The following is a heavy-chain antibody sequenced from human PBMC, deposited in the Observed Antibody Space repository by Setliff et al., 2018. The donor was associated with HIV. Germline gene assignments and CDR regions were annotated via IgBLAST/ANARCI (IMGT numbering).Heavy chain of an antibody. J-gene: IGHJ4*02. Sequence: PSETLSLTCAVSGFSISSGFFWGWVRQPPGKGLEWIGSIYQSGTTYYNPALKSRVTISVDTSKNQFSLRLTSVTAADTAVYFCARVETTVTSRLDYWGQGTLVT. CDR2: IYQSGTT. CDR1: GFSISSGFF. CDR3: ARVETTVTSRLDY. D-gene: IGHD4-17*01. V-gene: IGHV4-38-2*01.